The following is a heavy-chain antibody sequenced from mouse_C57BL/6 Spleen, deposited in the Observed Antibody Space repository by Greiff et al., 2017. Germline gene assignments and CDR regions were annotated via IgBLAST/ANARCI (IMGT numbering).Heavy chain of an antibody. J-gene: IGHJ4*01. CDR2: IRNKANGYTN. Sequence: EVQLVESGGGLVQPGGSLSLSCAASGFTFTDYYMSWVRQPPGKALEWLGFIRNKANGYTNEYSASVKGRFTISRDTSTSILYLQMNALRAEASATYDCARFYYYGSFFAKCYWGQGTSVTVSS. D-gene: IGHD1-1*01. V-gene: IGHV7-3*01. CDR1: GFTFTDYY. CDR3: ARFYYYGSFFAKCY.